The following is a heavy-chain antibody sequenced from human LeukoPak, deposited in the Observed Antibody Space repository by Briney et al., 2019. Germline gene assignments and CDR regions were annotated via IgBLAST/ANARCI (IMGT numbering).Heavy chain of an antibody. D-gene: IGHD1-14*01. CDR3: ARETPSGVSIGY. J-gene: IGHJ4*02. CDR2: ISSSSSYI. Sequence: GGSLRLSCAASGLTFSSYSMNWVRQAPGKGLEWVSSISSSSSYIYYADSVKGRFTISRDNAKNSLYLQMNSLRAEDTAVYYCARETPSGVSIGYWGQGTLVTVSS. V-gene: IGHV3-21*01. CDR1: GLTFSSYS.